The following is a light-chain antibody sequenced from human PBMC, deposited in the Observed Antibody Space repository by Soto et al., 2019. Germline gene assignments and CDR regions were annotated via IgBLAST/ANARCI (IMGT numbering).Light chain of an antibody. CDR2: EVT. J-gene: IGLJ2*01. CDR1: DSDIGAYNY. Sequence: QSALTQPASVSGFPGQSITISCTGTDSDIGAYNYVSWYQHHPGKAPTLLIHEVTNRPSGVSRRFSGSKSGNTASLTISGLRAEDEADYYCNSFTTSSTLLFGGGTKLIVL. CDR3: NSFTTSSTLL. V-gene: IGLV2-14*01.